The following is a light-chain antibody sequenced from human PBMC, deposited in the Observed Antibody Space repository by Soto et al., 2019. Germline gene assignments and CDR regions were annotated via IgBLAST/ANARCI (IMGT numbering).Light chain of an antibody. CDR3: SSYTGNTTLHYV. CDR1: SSDVGGYNY. J-gene: IGLJ1*01. Sequence: QSVLTQPASVSGSPGQSITISCTGTSSDVGGYNYVSWYQQHPGKAPKLLIYDVSNRPSGASNRFSGSKSGNTASLTISGLQAEDEADYYCSSYTGNTTLHYVFGTGTKVTVL. V-gene: IGLV2-14*01. CDR2: DVS.